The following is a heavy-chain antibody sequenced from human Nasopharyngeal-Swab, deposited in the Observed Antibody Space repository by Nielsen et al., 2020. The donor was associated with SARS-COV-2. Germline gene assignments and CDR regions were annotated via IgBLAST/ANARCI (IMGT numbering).Heavy chain of an antibody. Sequence: GGSLRLSCAASGFTFSSYSMHWVRQAPGKGLAWVSYISSSSSTIYYADSVKGRFTISRDNAKNSLYLQMNSLRAEDTAVYYCARDVGHIVVVVATDLGAFDIWGQGTMVTVSS. D-gene: IGHD2-15*01. CDR3: ARDVGHIVVVVATDLGAFDI. V-gene: IGHV3-48*01. CDR2: ISSSSSTI. J-gene: IGHJ3*02. CDR1: GFTFSSYS.